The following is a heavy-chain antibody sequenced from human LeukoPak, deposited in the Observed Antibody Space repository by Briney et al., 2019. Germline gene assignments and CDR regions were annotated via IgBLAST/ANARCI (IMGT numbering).Heavy chain of an antibody. J-gene: IGHJ5*02. CDR1: GFTFGSYW. V-gene: IGHV3-7*01. Sequence: PGGSLRLSCAASGFTFGSYWVTWVRQAPGKGLEWVANIKQDGSEKNYVDSVKGRFTISRDNAKNSLDLQMSSLRAEDTAIYYCARGCSSTSCSGWFDPWGQGTLVTVSS. CDR2: IKQDGSEK. CDR3: ARGCSSTSCSGWFDP. D-gene: IGHD2-2*01.